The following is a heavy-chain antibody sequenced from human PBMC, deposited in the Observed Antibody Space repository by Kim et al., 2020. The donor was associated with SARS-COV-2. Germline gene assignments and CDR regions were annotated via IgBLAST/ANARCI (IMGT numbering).Heavy chain of an antibody. Sequence: NYAQKFQGRVTMTRDTSLSTAYMELSRLRSDDTAVYYCALNWSGYYYFDYWGQGTLVTVSS. V-gene: IGHV1-2*02. D-gene: IGHD3-3*01. CDR3: ALNWSGYYYFDY. J-gene: IGHJ4*02.